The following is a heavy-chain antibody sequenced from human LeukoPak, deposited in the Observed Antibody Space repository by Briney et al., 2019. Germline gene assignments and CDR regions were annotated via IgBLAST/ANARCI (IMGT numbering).Heavy chain of an antibody. CDR2: ISYDGSNK. D-gene: IGHD6-19*01. CDR3: AGSIAVADY. CDR1: GFTFSSYA. Sequence: GGSLRLSCAASGFTFSSYAMHWVRQAPGKGLEWVAVISYDGSNKYYADSVKGRFTISRDNSKNTLYLQMNSLRAEDTAVYYCAGSIAVADYWGQGTLVTVSS. V-gene: IGHV3-30*04. J-gene: IGHJ4*02.